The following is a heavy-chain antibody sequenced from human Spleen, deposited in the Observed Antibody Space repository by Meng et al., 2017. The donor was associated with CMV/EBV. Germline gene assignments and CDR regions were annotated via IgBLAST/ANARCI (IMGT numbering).Heavy chain of an antibody. CDR1: GFTFSSYS. J-gene: IGHJ4*02. V-gene: IGHV3-21*01. Sequence: GGSLRLSCAASGFTFSSYSMNWVRQAPGKGLEWVSSISSSSSYIYYADSVKGRFTISRDNAKNSLYLQMNSLRAEDAAVYYCARVRTMVVTRGARDCWGQGTLVTVSS. CDR3: ARVRTMVVTRGARDC. D-gene: IGHD4-23*01. CDR2: ISSSSSYI.